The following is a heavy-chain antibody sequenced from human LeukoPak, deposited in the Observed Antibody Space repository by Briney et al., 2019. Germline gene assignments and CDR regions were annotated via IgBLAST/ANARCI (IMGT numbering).Heavy chain of an antibody. CDR3: AIGEGSYDSN. CDR2: SSSGGST. J-gene: IGHJ4*02. V-gene: IGHV3-23*01. Sequence: PGGSLRLSCAASGFTFSTYAMSWVRQAPGRGLEWVAVSSSGGSTYYADSVKGRFTISRDNSKNTLYLEMHSLRAEDTAVYYCAIGEGSYDSNWGQGTLVTVSS. D-gene: IGHD3-22*01. CDR1: GFTFSTYA.